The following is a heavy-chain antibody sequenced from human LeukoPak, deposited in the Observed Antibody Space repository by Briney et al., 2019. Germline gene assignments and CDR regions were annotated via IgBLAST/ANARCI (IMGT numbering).Heavy chain of an antibody. CDR2: IYHSGST. V-gene: IGHV4-4*02. Sequence: SGTLSLTCAVSGGSISSSNWWSWVRQPPGKGLEWIGEIYHSGSTNYNPSLKSRVTISVDTSKNQFSLKLSSVTAADTAVYYCARDSYGYSSSWYEYWGQGTLVTVSS. J-gene: IGHJ4*02. CDR3: ARDSYGYSSSWYEY. D-gene: IGHD6-13*01. CDR1: GGSISSSNW.